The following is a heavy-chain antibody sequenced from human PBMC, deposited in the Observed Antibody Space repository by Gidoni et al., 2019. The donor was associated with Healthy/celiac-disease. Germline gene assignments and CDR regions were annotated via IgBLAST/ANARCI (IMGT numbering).Heavy chain of an antibody. V-gene: IGHV3-66*02. CDR3: ARDRIVGATAY. D-gene: IGHD1-26*01. CDR2: IYSGGST. CDR1: GFTVSSNY. J-gene: IGHJ4*02. Sequence: EVQLVESGGGLVQPGGSLRLCCAASGFTVSSNYMSLVRQAPGKGLEWVSVIYSGGSTYYADSVKGRFTISRDNSKNTLYLQMNSLRAEDTAVYYCARDRIVGATAYWGQGTLVTVSS.